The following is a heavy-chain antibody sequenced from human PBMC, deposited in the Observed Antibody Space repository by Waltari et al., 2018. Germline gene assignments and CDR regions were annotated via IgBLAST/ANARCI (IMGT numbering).Heavy chain of an antibody. Sequence: QVQLVQSGAEVKKPGASVKVSCKASGYTFTSYYMHWVRQAPGQGLEWMGIINPSGGSTSYAQKFQGRVTMTRDTSTSTVYMELSSLRSEDTAVYYCARRWACGGSCYTGEGAFDIWGQGTMVTVSS. D-gene: IGHD2-15*01. CDR3: ARRWACGGSCYTGEGAFDI. CDR1: GYTFTSYY. V-gene: IGHV1-46*01. CDR2: INPSGGST. J-gene: IGHJ3*02.